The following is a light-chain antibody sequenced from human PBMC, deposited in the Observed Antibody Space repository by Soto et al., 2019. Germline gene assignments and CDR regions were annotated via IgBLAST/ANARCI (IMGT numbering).Light chain of an antibody. Sequence: QSVLTQPPSVSGAPGQRVTISCTGSSSNIGAGYDVHWYQQLPGTAPKLLIYGNSNRPSGVPDRFSGSKSGTSASLAITGLQAEDEADYHCQSYDSSLSGSALGTGTKVTVL. V-gene: IGLV1-40*01. CDR2: GNS. CDR3: QSYDSSLSGSA. J-gene: IGLJ1*01. CDR1: SSNIGAGYD.